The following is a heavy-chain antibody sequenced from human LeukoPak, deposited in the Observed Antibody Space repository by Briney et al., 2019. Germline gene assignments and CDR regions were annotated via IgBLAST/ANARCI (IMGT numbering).Heavy chain of an antibody. Sequence: GGSLRLSCAASGFTFSSYGMHWVRQAPGKGLEYVSAISSNGGSTYYANSVKGKFTISRDNSKNTLYLQMGSLRAEDMAVYYCARTHCSSTSCPPYYYYYYMDVWGKGTTVTVSS. V-gene: IGHV3-64*01. CDR1: GFTFSSYG. J-gene: IGHJ6*03. CDR3: ARTHCSSTSCPPYYYYYYMDV. CDR2: ISSNGGST. D-gene: IGHD2-2*01.